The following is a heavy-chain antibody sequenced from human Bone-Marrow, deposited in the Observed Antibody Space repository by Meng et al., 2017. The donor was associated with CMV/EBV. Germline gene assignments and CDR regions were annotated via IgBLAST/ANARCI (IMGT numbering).Heavy chain of an antibody. CDR3: ARTIAVAGTWGYYYYGMDV. D-gene: IGHD6-19*01. Sequence: SLKISCAASGFTFSRYAMHWVRQAPGKGLEWVAVISHDGSNKYYADSVKGRFTISRDNSKNTVHLQMNSLRPEYTVVYYCARTIAVAGTWGYYYYGMDVWGQGTTVTVSS. V-gene: IGHV3-30-3*01. CDR2: ISHDGSNK. CDR1: GFTFSRYA. J-gene: IGHJ6*02.